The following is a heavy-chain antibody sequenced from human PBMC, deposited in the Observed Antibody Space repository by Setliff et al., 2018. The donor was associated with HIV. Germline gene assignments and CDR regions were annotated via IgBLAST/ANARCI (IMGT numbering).Heavy chain of an antibody. CDR3: ARETITMVRGATHQETEYYYYYGMDV. J-gene: IGHJ6*02. D-gene: IGHD3-10*01. Sequence: SETLSLTCTVSGYSISSGYYWGWIRQPPGKGLEWIGSIYHSGITYYNSSLKSRVTISVDTSKNQFSLKLSSVTAADTAVDYCARETITMVRGATHQETEYYYYYGMDVWGQGTTVTVSS. V-gene: IGHV4-38-2*02. CDR1: GYSISSGYY. CDR2: IYHSGIT.